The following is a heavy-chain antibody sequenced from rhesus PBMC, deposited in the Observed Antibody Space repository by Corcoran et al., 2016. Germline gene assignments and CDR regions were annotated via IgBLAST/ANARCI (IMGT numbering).Heavy chain of an antibody. V-gene: IGHV4-80*01. CDR2: INGNSGSN. CDR1: GASISSYW. D-gene: IGHD2-2*01. J-gene: IGHJ6*01. CDR3: ARDPLATYYGLDS. Sequence: QVQLQESGPGLVKPSETLSLTCAVSGASISSYWWSWIRQPPGKGLEWIGEINGNSGSNQHNHSLKSRVTSSKDAAKNQFSMKLSAVTAADTAVYYCARDPLATYYGLDSWGQGVVVTGSS.